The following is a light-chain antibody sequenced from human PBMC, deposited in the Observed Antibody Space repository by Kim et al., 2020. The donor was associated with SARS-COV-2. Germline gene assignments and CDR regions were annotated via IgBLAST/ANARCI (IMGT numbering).Light chain of an antibody. CDR2: AAS. CDR3: QQTKGPPYT. CDR1: QIIVSS. J-gene: IGKJ2*01. Sequence: DIQMTQSPSSLSAFVGDRVTITCRASQIIVSSLSWYQWQPGQAPKLLIYAASRLQSGVPSRFSGSGSATDFTLTISSLQPEDFGTYYCQQTKGPPYTFGQGTKLEI. V-gene: IGKV1-39*01.